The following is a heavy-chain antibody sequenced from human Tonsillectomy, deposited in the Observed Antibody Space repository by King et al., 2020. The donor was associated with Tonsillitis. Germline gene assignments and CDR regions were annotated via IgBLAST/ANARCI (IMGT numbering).Heavy chain of an antibody. CDR1: GGSFSGYY. Sequence: VQLQQWGAGLLKPSETLSLTCAVYGGSFSGYYWSWIRQPPGKGPEWIGEINHSGSTNYNPSLKSRVTISVDTSKNQFSLKLSSVTAADTAVYYCSREPQLVPAAEAWFDPWGQGTLVTVSS. CDR3: SREPQLVPAAEAWFDP. J-gene: IGHJ5*02. D-gene: IGHD2-2*01. V-gene: IGHV4-34*01. CDR2: INHSGST.